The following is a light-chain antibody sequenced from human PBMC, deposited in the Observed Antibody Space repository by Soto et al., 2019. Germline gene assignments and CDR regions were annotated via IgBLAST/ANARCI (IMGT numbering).Light chain of an antibody. CDR3: QQRSDWRRLT. Sequence: EIVLTQSPATLSLSPGERATLSCRASQSLGNLLAWYQQRPGQAPRLLIFGASNRATGIPGRFSGGGSGTDFTLTINSLEPEDFAVYYCQQRSDWRRLTFGQGTRLEIK. CDR2: GAS. V-gene: IGKV3-11*01. J-gene: IGKJ5*01. CDR1: QSLGNL.